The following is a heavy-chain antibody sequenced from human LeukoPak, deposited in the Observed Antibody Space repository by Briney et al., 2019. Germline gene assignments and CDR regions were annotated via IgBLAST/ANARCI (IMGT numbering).Heavy chain of an antibody. V-gene: IGHV3-21*01. D-gene: IGHD4-17*01. J-gene: IGHJ4*02. CDR2: ISSSSSYI. CDR1: GFTFSSYS. Sequence: KTGGSLRLSCAASGFTFSSYSMNWVRQAPGKGLEWVSSISSSSSYIYYADSVKGRFTISRDNAKNSLYLQMNSLRAEDTAVYYCARVGDYTLHYFDYWGQGTLVTVSS. CDR3: ARVGDYTLHYFDY.